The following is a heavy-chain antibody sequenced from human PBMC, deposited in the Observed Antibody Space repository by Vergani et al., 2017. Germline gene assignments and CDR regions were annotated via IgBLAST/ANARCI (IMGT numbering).Heavy chain of an antibody. CDR1: GGSITSSSYY. CDR2: IYHSGGA. CDR3: ARTESFILRYFHWAL. J-gene: IGHJ4*02. V-gene: IGHV4-39*01. D-gene: IGHD3-9*01. Sequence: QLHLQESGPGLVKPSETLSFTCTVSGGSITSSSYYWGWIRQPPGKGLEWIGNIYHSGGAYYNPSLKGRVTISVDTSKNQFSLEVTSVTAADTAIYFCARTESFILRYFHWALWGQGTLVTVSS.